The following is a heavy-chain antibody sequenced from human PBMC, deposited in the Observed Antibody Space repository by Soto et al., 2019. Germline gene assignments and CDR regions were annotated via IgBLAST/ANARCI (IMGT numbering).Heavy chain of an antibody. D-gene: IGHD3-22*01. Sequence: QVQLQESGPGLVKPSQTLSLTCTVSGGSIGSGSYYWSWIRQHPGKGLEWIGYIYYSGSTYYNPSLKRRVTISIDTSPNQFSLKLSSVTAADTAVYYCARAGYDRDGGGYYYFDYWGQGTLVTVSS. CDR3: ARAGYDRDGGGYYYFDY. J-gene: IGHJ4*02. CDR1: GGSIGSGSYY. V-gene: IGHV4-31*03. CDR2: IYYSGST.